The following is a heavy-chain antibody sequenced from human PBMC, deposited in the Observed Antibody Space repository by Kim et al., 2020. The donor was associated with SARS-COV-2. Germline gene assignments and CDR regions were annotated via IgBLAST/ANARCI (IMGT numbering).Heavy chain of an antibody. J-gene: IGHJ4*02. Sequence: SETLSLTCAVSGGSISSGNWWSWVRQPPGKVLEWVGEISSGGSTRYNPSLQSRVTLLTDNSKNQFSLSLTSVTAADTAVYYCVRVDDYWGPGTLVTVSS. CDR2: ISSGGST. CDR1: GGSISSGNW. CDR3: VRVDDY. V-gene: IGHV4-4*02.